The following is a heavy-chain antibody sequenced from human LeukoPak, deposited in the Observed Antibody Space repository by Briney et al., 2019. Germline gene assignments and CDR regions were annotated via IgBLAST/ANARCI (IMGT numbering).Heavy chain of an antibody. V-gene: IGHV4-59*08. CDR2: IYYNGIT. CDR3: ARHTSYGGNSAFGD. J-gene: IGHJ4*02. CDR1: GGSISGYY. Sequence: SETLSLTCTVSGGSISGYYWSWTRQPPGKGLEWVGYIYYNGITNYNPSLKSRVTISVDTSRNHFSLNLRSVTAADTAIYYCARHTSYGGNSAFGDWGQGTLVTVSS. D-gene: IGHD4-23*01.